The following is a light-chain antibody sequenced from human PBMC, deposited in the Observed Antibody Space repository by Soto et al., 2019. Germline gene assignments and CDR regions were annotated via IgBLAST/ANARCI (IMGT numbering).Light chain of an antibody. CDR1: QGISSY. CDR3: QQYYSYPAT. J-gene: IGKJ1*01. Sequence: AIRMTQSPSSLSASTGDRVTITCRASQGISSYLAWYQQKPGKAPTLLIYAASTLQSGVTSRFSGSGSGTDVTLTISCLQSEDFATYYCQQYYSYPATFGQGTKVEIK. CDR2: AAS. V-gene: IGKV1-8*01.